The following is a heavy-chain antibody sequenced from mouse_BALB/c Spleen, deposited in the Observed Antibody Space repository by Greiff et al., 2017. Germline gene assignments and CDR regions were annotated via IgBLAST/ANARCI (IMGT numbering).Heavy chain of an antibody. D-gene: IGHD2-14*01. CDR1: GYTFTSYW. V-gene: IGHV1-69*02. CDR3: TRSYYRYDVGFAY. Sequence: VQLQQPGAELVRPGASVKLSCKASGYTFTSYWINWVKQRPGQGLEWIGNIYPSDSYTNYNQKFKDKATLTVDKSSSTAYMQLSSPTSEDSAVYYCTRSYYRYDVGFAYWGQGTLVTVSA. CDR2: IYPSDSYT. J-gene: IGHJ3*01.